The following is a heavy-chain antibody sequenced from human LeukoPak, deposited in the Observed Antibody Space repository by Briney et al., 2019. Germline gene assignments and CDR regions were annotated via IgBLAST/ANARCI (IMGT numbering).Heavy chain of an antibody. CDR1: GGSISTGGYY. Sequence: SETLSLTCTVSGGSISTGGYYWSWIRQHPEKGLEWIGCIYYSGSTYYNPSLKSRVTISEDTSTNQFSLKLSSVTAADTAVYYCVRGRGDYYDSSGGYYFDFWGQGTLVTVSS. CDR3: VRGRGDYYDSSGGYYFDF. J-gene: IGHJ4*02. V-gene: IGHV4-31*03. D-gene: IGHD3-22*01. CDR2: IYYSGST.